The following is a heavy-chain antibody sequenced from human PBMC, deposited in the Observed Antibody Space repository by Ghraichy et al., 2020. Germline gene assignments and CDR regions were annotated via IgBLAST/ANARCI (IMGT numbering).Heavy chain of an antibody. CDR2: TYYRSKWYN. CDR3: SRGTSTYMDV. Sequence: SQTRSLTCAISGDSVSSNSASWNWIRQSPSRGLEWLGRTYYRSKWYNDYAASLQGRIIINPDTTKNHFSLQLNSVTPEDTAVYFCSRGTSTYMDVWAKGTTVTVSS. D-gene: IGHD5/OR15-5a*01. CDR1: GDSVSSNSAS. J-gene: IGHJ6*03. V-gene: IGHV6-1*01.